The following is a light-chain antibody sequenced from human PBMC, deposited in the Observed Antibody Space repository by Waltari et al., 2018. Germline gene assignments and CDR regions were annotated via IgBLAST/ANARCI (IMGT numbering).Light chain of an antibody. Sequence: QSVLTQPPSASGTPGQRVTIPCSGSSSNIGSNTVNWYQQLPGTAPKHPIYSHNQRPSGVPDRFSRSKSGASASLAISGLQSEDEADYYCAAWDDSLNSNWVFGGGTKLTVL. CDR1: SSNIGSNT. CDR3: AAWDDSLNSNWV. J-gene: IGLJ3*02. CDR2: SHN. V-gene: IGLV1-44*01.